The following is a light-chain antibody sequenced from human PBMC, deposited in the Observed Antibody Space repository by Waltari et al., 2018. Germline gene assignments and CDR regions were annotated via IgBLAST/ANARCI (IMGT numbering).Light chain of an antibody. CDR1: KLADKY. Sequence: SYELPQPASASVSPGQIASITCSGYKLADKYVSWYQQRPGQSPMLVMYQDNHRPSGIPERISGSNSGNTATLTISGTQPMDEGDYYCQARDSSSVVFGGGTKLTVL. V-gene: IGLV3-1*01. CDR2: QDN. J-gene: IGLJ3*02. CDR3: QARDSSSVV.